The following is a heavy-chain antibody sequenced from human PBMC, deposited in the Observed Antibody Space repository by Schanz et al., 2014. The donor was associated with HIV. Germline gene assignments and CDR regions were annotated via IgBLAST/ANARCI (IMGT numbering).Heavy chain of an antibody. CDR1: GGSFSVYS. Sequence: QVQLQQWGAGLLKPSETLSLTCAVYGGSFSVYSWSWIRQPPGKGLQWIGRINHSGSTNYNPSLKSRVTISVDTSSDQFSLKLSSVTAADTAVYYCARDSTMDYFDYWGQGTLVTVSS. CDR3: ARDSTMDYFDY. CDR2: INHSGST. D-gene: IGHD6-13*01. J-gene: IGHJ4*02. V-gene: IGHV4-34*01.